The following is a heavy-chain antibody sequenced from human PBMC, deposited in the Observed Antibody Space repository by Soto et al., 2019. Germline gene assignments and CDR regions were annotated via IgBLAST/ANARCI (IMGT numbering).Heavy chain of an antibody. CDR1: GFTLSGYW. CDR2: IKQDGSEI. J-gene: IGHJ3*02. CDR3: LITTSAFDI. V-gene: IGHV3-7*01. D-gene: IGHD4-4*01. Sequence: EVQLVESGGGLVQPRGSLRLSCAASGFTLSGYWMSWVRQAPGKGLEWVANIKQDGSEIYYVDSVKGRFTISRDNAKNSLFLQMNSLRAEDTAVYYCLITTSAFDIWGQGTLVTVSS.